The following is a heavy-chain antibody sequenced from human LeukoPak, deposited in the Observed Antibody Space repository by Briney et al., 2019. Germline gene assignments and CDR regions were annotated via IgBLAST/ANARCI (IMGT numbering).Heavy chain of an antibody. V-gene: IGHV1-69*13. CDR1: GGTFSSYA. CDR2: IIPIFGTA. D-gene: IGHD1-26*01. CDR3: ARESYSGSYYNYFDY. J-gene: IGHJ4*02. Sequence: GASVKVSCKASGGTFSSYAISWVRQAPGQGLEWMGGIIPIFGTANYAQKFQGRVTITADESTSTAYMELSSLRSEDTAVYYCARESYSGSYYNYFDYWGQGTLVTVSS.